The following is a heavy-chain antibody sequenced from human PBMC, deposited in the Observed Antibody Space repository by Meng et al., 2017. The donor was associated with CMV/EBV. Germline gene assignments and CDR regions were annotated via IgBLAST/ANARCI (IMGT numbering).Heavy chain of an antibody. V-gene: IGHV3-74*01. Sequence: GGSLRLSCAASGFTFSNYWMHWVRQAPGKGLVWVSHINSDASSTDYADSVKGRFTISRDNAKNTLYLQMNSLRAEDTAVYYCVRDRDHSNSILEYWGQGTLVTVSS. CDR2: INSDASST. J-gene: IGHJ4*02. D-gene: IGHD4-11*01. CDR3: VRDRDHSNSILEY. CDR1: GFTFSNYW.